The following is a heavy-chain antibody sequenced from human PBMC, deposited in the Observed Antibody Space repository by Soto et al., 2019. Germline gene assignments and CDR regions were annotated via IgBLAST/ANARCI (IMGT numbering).Heavy chain of an antibody. CDR2: INHSGST. Sequence: SETLSLTCAVYGGSFSGYYWSWIRQPPGKGLEWIREINHSGSTYYNPSLKSRVTISVDTSKNQFSLKLSSVTAADTAVYYCARSGDRDADYYYGMDVWGQGTTVTVSS. CDR1: GGSFSGYY. CDR3: ARSGDRDADYYYGMDV. D-gene: IGHD7-27*01. V-gene: IGHV4-34*01. J-gene: IGHJ6*02.